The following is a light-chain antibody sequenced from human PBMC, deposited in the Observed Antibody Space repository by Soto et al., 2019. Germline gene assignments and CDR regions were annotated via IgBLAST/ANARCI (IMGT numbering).Light chain of an antibody. CDR1: SSDVGGYNY. J-gene: IGLJ3*02. V-gene: IGLV2-14*01. Sequence: QSALTQPASVSGSPGQSITLSCTGTSSDVGGYNYGSWYQQHPGKAPKLMIYEVSNRPSGVSNRFSGSKSGNTASLTISGLQAEDEADYYCSSYTSSSTRVFGGGTKLTVL. CDR3: SSYTSSSTRV. CDR2: EVS.